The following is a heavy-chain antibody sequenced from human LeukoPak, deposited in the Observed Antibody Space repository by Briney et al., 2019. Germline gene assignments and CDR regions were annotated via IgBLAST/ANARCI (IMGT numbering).Heavy chain of an antibody. D-gene: IGHD3-16*01. Sequence: ASVKVSCKTSGYTFIGHYIHWVRQAPGQGLEWMGWINPKNGGANYAPRFRGRVTMTRDRSTSTVYMELTRLTSDDTAVYYCARTSFWESPVNWFDPWGQGTLVTVSS. V-gene: IGHV1-2*07. CDR3: ARTSFWESPVNWFDP. J-gene: IGHJ5*02. CDR1: GYTFIGHY. CDR2: INPKNGGA.